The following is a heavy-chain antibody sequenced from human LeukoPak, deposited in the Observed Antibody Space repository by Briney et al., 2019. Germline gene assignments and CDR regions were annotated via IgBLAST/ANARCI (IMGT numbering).Heavy chain of an antibody. CDR1: GFTVSSNY. CDR2: IYSGGST. D-gene: IGHD5-18*01. V-gene: IGHV3-53*01. CDR3: ARALRGYSYGDAFDI. J-gene: IGHJ3*02. Sequence: GGSLRLSCAASGFTVSSNYMSWVRQAPGKGLEWVSVIYSGGSTYYADSVKGRFTISRDNSKNTLYLQMNSLRAEDTAVYYCARALRGYSYGDAFDIWGQGTMVTVSS.